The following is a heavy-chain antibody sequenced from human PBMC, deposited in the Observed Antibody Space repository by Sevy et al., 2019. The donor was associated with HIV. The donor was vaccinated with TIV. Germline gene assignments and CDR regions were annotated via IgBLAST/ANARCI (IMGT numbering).Heavy chain of an antibody. CDR1: GYTFDSHD. J-gene: IGHJ2*01. D-gene: IGHD2-21*01. CDR2: MNPNSSNT. V-gene: IGHV1-8*01. CDR3: ARGLSYSYAKRGDWVNWYLDV. Sequence: ASVKVSCKASGYTFDSHDINWIRQAPGQGLEWMGWMNPNSSNTGYAQRFQGRVTMTRTTSTSTAYMELSGLRSEDTALYYCARGLSYSYAKRGDWVNWYLDVWGRGTLVTVSS.